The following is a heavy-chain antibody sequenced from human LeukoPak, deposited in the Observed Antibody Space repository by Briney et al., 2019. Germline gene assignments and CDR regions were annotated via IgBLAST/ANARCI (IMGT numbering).Heavy chain of an antibody. V-gene: IGHV1-8*01. CDR1: GYTFTSYD. CDR3: ARVKVEGTGYYKNWFDP. CDR2: MNPNSGNT. Sequence: ASVKVSCKASGYTFTSYDINWVRQATGQGLEWMGWMNPNSGNTGYAQKFQGRVTMTRNTSISTAYMELSSLRSEDTAVYYCARVKVEGTGYYKNWFDPWGQGTLVPVSS. D-gene: IGHD3/OR15-3a*01. J-gene: IGHJ5*02.